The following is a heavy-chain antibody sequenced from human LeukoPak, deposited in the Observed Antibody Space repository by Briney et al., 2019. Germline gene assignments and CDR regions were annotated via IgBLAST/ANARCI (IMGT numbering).Heavy chain of an antibody. CDR1: GYTFTSYY. CDR2: INPSGGST. J-gene: IGHJ4*02. CDR3: ARGNQWELLRY. Sequence: ASVKVSCEASGYTFTSYYMHWVRQAPGQGLEWMGIINPSGGSTSYAQKFQGRVTMTRDMSTSTVYMELSSLRSEDTAVYYCARGNQWELLRYWGQETLVTVSS. D-gene: IGHD1-26*01. V-gene: IGHV1-46*01.